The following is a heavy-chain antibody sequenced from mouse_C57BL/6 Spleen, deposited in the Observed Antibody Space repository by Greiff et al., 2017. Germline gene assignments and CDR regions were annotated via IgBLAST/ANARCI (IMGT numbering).Heavy chain of an antibody. V-gene: IGHV1-39*01. Sequence: EVQLQQSGPELVKPGASVKISCKASGYSFTDYNMNWVKQSNGKSLEWIGVINPNYGTTRYNQKFKGKATLTVDQSSSTAYMQLTRLHSEDSAGDYCAREGPTGNNWVFNGMDYWVKEPQSPSPQ. CDR2: INPNYGTT. D-gene: IGHD4-1*02. CDR3: AREGPTGNNWVFNGMDY. J-gene: IGHJ4*01. CDR1: GYSFTDYN.